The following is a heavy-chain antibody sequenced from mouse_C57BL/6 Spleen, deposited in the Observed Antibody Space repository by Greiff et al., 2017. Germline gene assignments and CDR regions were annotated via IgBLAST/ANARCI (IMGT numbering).Heavy chain of an antibody. CDR2: IDPENGDT. CDR3: TGRDAMDY. CDR1: GFNIKDDY. Sequence: VQLQQSGAELVRPGASVKLSCTASGFNIKDDYMHWVKQRPEQGLEWIGWIDPENGDTEYASKFQGKATITADTSSNTAYLQLSSLTSEDTAVYYCTGRDAMDYWGQGTSVTVSS. V-gene: IGHV14-4*01. J-gene: IGHJ4*01.